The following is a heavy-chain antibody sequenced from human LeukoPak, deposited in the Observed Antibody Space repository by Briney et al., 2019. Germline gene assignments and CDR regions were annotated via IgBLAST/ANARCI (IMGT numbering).Heavy chain of an antibody. V-gene: IGHV3-30*03. CDR3: ARGAWTAYYFDY. Sequence: GGSLRLSCAASGFTFSSYGMHWVRQAPGKGLEWVAVISYDGSNKYYADSVKGRFTISRDNAKNTLYLQMNSLRAEDTAVYYCARGAWTAYYFDYWGQGTLVTVSS. CDR1: GFTFSSYG. J-gene: IGHJ4*02. D-gene: IGHD3/OR15-3a*01. CDR2: ISYDGSNK.